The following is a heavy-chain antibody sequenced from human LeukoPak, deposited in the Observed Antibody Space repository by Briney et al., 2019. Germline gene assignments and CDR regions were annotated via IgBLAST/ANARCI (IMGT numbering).Heavy chain of an antibody. J-gene: IGHJ4*02. V-gene: IGHV1-8*01. CDR2: MNPNSGAT. Sequence: ASVRVSCKASGYTFSNHDFNWMRQATGQGLEWMGWMNPNSGATGYAQKFQGWVTMTRDTSISTAYMELSRLRSDDTAVYYCARDLGLAAALDYWGQGTLVTVSS. CDR3: ARDLGLAAALDY. D-gene: IGHD6-13*01. CDR1: GYTFSNHD.